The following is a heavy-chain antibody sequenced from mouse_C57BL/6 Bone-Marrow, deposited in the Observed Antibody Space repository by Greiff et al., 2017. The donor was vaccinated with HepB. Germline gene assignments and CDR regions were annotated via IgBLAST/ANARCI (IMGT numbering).Heavy chain of an antibody. CDR1: GFTFSSYG. J-gene: IGHJ4*01. CDR2: ISSGGSYT. V-gene: IGHV5-6*02. Sequence: EVKLVESGGDLVKPGGSLKLSCAASGFTFSSYGMSWVRQTPDKRLEWVATISSGGSYTYYPDSVKGRFTISRDNAKNTLYLRMSSLKSEDTAMYYCARHKQVRSSYAMDYWGQGTSVTVSS. CDR3: ARHKQVRSSYAMDY. D-gene: IGHD1-3*01.